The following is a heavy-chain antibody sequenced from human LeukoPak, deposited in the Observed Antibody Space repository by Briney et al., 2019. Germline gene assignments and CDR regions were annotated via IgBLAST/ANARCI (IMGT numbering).Heavy chain of an antibody. J-gene: IGHJ4*02. CDR3: ARVPESVGINYFDY. D-gene: IGHD1-26*01. V-gene: IGHV4-34*01. Sequence: PSETLSLTCAVYGGSFSGYYWSWIRQPPGRGLEWIGEINHRGSTNRNSSLKSRVTISVDTSKNKFSLKVTSVIAADTAVYYCARVPESVGINYFDYWGQGILVTVSS. CDR1: GGSFSGYY. CDR2: INHRGST.